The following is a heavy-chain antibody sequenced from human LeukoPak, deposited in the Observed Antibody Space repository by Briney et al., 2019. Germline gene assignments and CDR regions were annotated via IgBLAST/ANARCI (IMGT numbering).Heavy chain of an antibody. V-gene: IGHV4-39*07. Sequence: SETLSLTCSVSGGSISSSTCYWGWIRQPPGKGLEWIGSIYYSGSAYYNPSLKSRVTISVDTSKNQFSLKLSSVTAADTAVYYCARDWAVTVDYWGQGTLVTVSS. D-gene: IGHD2-21*02. CDR1: GGSISSSTCY. CDR2: IYYSGSA. CDR3: ARDWAVTVDY. J-gene: IGHJ4*02.